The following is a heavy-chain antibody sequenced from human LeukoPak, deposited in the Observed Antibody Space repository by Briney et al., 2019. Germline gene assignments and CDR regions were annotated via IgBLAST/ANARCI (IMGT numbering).Heavy chain of an antibody. CDR3: ARQWGIAAAGYFDY. CDR2: IKQDGSEE. D-gene: IGHD6-13*01. Sequence: GGSLRLSCEASGFTFSSYWMSWVRQAPGKGLEWVANIKQDGSEEYYVDSVKGRFTISRDNAKNSLYLQMNSLRAEDTAVYYCARQWGIAAAGYFDYWGQGTLVTVSS. V-gene: IGHV3-7*01. J-gene: IGHJ4*02. CDR1: GFTFSSYW.